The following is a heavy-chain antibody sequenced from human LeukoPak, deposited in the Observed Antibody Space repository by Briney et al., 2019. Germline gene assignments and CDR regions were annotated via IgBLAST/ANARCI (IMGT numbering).Heavy chain of an antibody. J-gene: IGHJ4*02. V-gene: IGHV4-59*11. CDR1: GGSISSHY. CDR3: ARAEEYKWNGPFDY. CDR2: ISYSGST. D-gene: IGHD1-1*01. Sequence: RPSETLSLACTVSGGSISSHYWGWIRHPPGKGLEWMGYISYSGSTNYNPSLTSRITISVDTSKNQFSLKLNSMTAADTAVYYCARAEEYKWNGPFDYWGQGTLVAVSS.